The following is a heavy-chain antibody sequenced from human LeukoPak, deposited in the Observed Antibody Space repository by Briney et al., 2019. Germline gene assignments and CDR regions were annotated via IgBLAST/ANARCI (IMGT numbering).Heavy chain of an antibody. Sequence: GGSLRLSCAASGFTVSSNYMSWVRQAPGKGLEWVSVIYSGGSTYYADSVKGRFTVSRDNSKNTLYLQMNSLRAEDTAVYYCASKGSIAARHGFDYWGQGTLVTVSS. J-gene: IGHJ4*02. CDR1: GFTVSSNY. V-gene: IGHV3-66*02. CDR2: IYSGGST. D-gene: IGHD6-6*01. CDR3: ASKGSIAARHGFDY.